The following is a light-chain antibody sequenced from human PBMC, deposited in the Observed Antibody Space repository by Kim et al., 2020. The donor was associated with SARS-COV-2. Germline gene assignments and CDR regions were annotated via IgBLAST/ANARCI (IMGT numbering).Light chain of an antibody. CDR2: QDS. V-gene: IGLV3-1*01. CDR1: KMGDKH. CDR3: QAWDSRTWV. Sequence: VAPGQTASITCSGDKMGDKHACWYQQKPGQSPVLVIYQDSKRPSGIPGRFSGSNAGNTATLTISGTQAMDEGDYYCQAWDSRTWVFGGGTQLTVL. J-gene: IGLJ3*02.